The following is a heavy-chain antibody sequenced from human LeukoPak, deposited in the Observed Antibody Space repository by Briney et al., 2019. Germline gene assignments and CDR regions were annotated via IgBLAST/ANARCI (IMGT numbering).Heavy chain of an antibody. CDR2: ISSSGSTI. V-gene: IGHV3-11*01. D-gene: IGHD3-22*01. Sequence: GGSLRLSCAASGFTFSDYYMSWIRQAPRKGLEWVSYISSSGSTIYYADSVKGRFTISRDNAKNSLYLQMNSLRAEDTAVYYCARDPSYYDSSGSTPFDYWGQGTLVTVSS. CDR1: GFTFSDYY. CDR3: ARDPSYYDSSGSTPFDY. J-gene: IGHJ4*02.